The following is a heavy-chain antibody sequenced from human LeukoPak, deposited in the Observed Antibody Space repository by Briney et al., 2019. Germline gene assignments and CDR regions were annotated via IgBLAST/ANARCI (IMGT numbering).Heavy chain of an antibody. CDR2: MNPNSGNT. CDR3: ARGLSGSYYGAFDI. CDR1: GYTFTSYD. Sequence: ASVKVSCKASGYTFTSYDINWVRQATGQGLEWMGWMNPNSGNTGYAQKFQARVTMTRNTSISTAYMELSSLRSEDTAVYYCARGLSGSYYGAFDIWGQGTMVTVSS. V-gene: IGHV1-8*01. D-gene: IGHD1-26*01. J-gene: IGHJ3*02.